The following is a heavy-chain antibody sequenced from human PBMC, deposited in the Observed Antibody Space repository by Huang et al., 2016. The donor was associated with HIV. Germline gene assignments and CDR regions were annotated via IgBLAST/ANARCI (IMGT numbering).Heavy chain of an antibody. CDR3: ARERMMSWLDDHDAFDI. D-gene: IGHD1-1*01. V-gene: IGHV4-34*01. CDR1: GGSFSGYY. J-gene: IGHJ3*02. Sequence: QVQLQQWGAGLLKPSETLSLTCAVYGGSFSGYYWSWIRQSPGKGREWIGEINHSGSTNTNPSLKSRLTISVDTSKNQFSLKLSSVTAADTAVYYCARERMMSWLDDHDAFDIWGQGTMVTVSS. CDR2: INHSGST.